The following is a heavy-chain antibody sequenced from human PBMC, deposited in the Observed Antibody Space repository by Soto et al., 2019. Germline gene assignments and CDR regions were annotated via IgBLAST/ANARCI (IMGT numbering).Heavy chain of an antibody. D-gene: IGHD5-12*01. Sequence: GGCLRLSCAASGFTFSNYAMHWDRQAKGQGLEWVSIISNSGDNTYYADSVQGRFTISRDNSKKTLYLQLNSLRVEDTAIYYCAKDSISDISRGLTRQGPQDSCFDPWGQGTLVTVSS. CDR3: AKDSISDISRGLTRQGPQDSCFDP. CDR1: GFTFSNYA. CDR2: ISNSGDNT. V-gene: IGHV3-23*01. J-gene: IGHJ5*02.